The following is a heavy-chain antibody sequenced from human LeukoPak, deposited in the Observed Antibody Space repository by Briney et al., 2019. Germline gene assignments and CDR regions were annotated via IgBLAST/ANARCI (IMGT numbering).Heavy chain of an antibody. Sequence: PSETLSLTCTVSGGSISGYYWSWSRQPPGKGVEWIGNLYYMRGAWYKSSLKSRVTTSVDTSKNQFSLKLSSVTAADTAVYYYARDSTVRGVPLDYWGQGTLVTVSS. V-gene: IGHV4-59*12. CDR2: LYYMRGA. CDR1: GGSISGYY. D-gene: IGHD3-10*01. CDR3: ARDSTVRGVPLDY. J-gene: IGHJ4*02.